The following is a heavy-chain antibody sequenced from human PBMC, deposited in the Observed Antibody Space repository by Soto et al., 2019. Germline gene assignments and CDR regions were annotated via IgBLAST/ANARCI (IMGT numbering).Heavy chain of an antibody. D-gene: IGHD5-12*01. CDR3: ARDQGIVATIAY. CDR1: GDSLSNNSAA. J-gene: IGHJ4*02. CDR2: TYYRSRWYN. Sequence: QTLSLTCVISGDSLSNNSAAWNWIRQSPSRGLEWLGRTYYRSRWYNHYAESVKSRITINPDTSRNQFSLHLKSVTPEDSAVYYCARDQGIVATIAYRGQGTLVTVSS. V-gene: IGHV6-1*01.